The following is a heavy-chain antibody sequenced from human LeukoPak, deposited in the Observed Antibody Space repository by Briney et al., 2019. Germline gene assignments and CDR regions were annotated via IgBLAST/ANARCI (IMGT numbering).Heavy chain of an antibody. CDR3: ARGVVVITPRD. Sequence: TSETLSLTCPVSGGSISSDYWSWVRQSPGKGLEWIGYIYYSGTTNYSPSLKGRVTISVDTSRNQFSLKLSSVTAADTAVYYCARGVVVITPRDWGQGTLVTASS. CDR1: GGSISSDY. J-gene: IGHJ4*02. CDR2: IYYSGTT. V-gene: IGHV4-59*01. D-gene: IGHD3-22*01.